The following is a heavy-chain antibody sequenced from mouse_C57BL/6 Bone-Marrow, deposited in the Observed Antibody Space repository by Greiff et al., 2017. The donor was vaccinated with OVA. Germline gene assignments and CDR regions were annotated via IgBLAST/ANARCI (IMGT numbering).Heavy chain of an antibody. V-gene: IGHV1-9*01. CDR3: ARHYGYDWYFDV. CDR2: FLPGSGST. J-gene: IGHJ1*03. Sequence: VHLVESGAELMKPGASVKLSCKATGYTFTGYWIEWVKQRPGHGLEWIGEFLPGSGSTNYNAKFKGKATFTADTSSNTAYMQLSSLTTEDSAIYYCARHYGYDWYFDVWGTGTTVTVSS. CDR1: GYTFTGYW. D-gene: IGHD2-2*01.